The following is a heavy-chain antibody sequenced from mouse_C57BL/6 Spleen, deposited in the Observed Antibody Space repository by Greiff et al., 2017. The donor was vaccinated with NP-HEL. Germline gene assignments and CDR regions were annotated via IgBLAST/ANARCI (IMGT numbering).Heavy chain of an antibody. CDR1: GFAFSDAW. CDR3: TRSDYGSSPWFAY. V-gene: IGHV6-6*01. CDR2: IRNKANKHAT. J-gene: IGHJ3*01. Sequence: EVKLEESGGGLVQPGGYIKKPITASGFAFSDAWSDWVRQSPEKGLEWVAEIRNKANKHATYYAESVKGRFTISRDDSKSSVYLQMNSLRAEDTGIYYCTRSDYGSSPWFAYWGQGTLVTVSA. D-gene: IGHD1-1*01.